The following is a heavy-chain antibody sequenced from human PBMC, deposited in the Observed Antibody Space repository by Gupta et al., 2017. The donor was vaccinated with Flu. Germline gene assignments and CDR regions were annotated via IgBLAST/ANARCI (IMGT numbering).Heavy chain of an antibody. CDR2: IQSKTYGETT. V-gene: IGHV3-15*01. J-gene: IGHJ4*02. CDR3: TILLEWFSESDY. D-gene: IGHD3-3*01. Sequence: RQAPGKGLEWVGRIQSKTYGETTDYAAPVKGRFTISRDDSKNMLYLQMNSLKTEDTAVYYCTILLEWFSESDYWGQGTLVTVSS.